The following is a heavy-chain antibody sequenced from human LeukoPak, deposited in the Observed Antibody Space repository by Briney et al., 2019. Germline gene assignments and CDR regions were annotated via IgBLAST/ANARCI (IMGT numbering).Heavy chain of an antibody. J-gene: IGHJ5*02. CDR3: ARVVTERSWFDP. CDR1: GYTFTSYG. V-gene: IGHV1-18*01. D-gene: IGHD1-1*01. Sequence: ASVKVSCKASGYTFTSYGISWVRQAPGQGLKWMGWISAYNGNTNYAQKLQGRVTMTTDTSTSTAYMELRSLRSDDTAVYYCARVVTERSWFDPWGQGTLVTVSS. CDR2: ISAYNGNT.